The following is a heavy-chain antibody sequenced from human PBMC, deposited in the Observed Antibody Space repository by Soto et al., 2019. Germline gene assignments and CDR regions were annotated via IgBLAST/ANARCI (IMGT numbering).Heavy chain of an antibody. V-gene: IGHV3-49*04. CDR2: IRSKAYGGTT. Sequence: QPGGSLRLSCTASGFTIGDYSMSWVRQAPGKGLEWVGFIRSKAYGGTTEYAASVKGRFTISRDDSKSIAYLQMNSLKTEDTAVYYCTREPNNRFLRPYYFDYWGQGTLVTVSS. J-gene: IGHJ4*02. CDR1: GFTIGDYS. D-gene: IGHD4-17*01. CDR3: TREPNNRFLRPYYFDY.